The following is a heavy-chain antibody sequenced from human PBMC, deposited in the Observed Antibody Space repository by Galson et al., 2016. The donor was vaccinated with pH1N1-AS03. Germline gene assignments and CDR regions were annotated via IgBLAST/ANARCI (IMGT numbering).Heavy chain of an antibody. J-gene: IGHJ4*02. CDR3: ARDRDGSDYFDS. CDR1: GFTLSNYW. V-gene: IGHV3-74*01. CDR2: ISDGSYT. D-gene: IGHD5-24*01. Sequence: SLRLSCAASGFTLSNYWMHWVRQAPGKGLVWVSRISDGSYTNYADSVWGRFTISRDNARNSLYLQMDSLRAEDTAVYYCARDRDGSDYFDSWGQGTLVTVSS.